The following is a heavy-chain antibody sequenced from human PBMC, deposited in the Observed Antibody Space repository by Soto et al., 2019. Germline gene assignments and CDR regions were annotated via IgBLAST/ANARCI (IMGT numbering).Heavy chain of an antibody. CDR2: IYYSGST. Sequence: SETLSLTCTVSGGSISSSSYYWGWIRQPPGKGLEWIGSIYYSGSTYYNPSLKSRVTISVDTSKNQFSLKLSSVTAADTAVYYCARHLSYYYDSSGYYFDYWGQGTLVTVSS. J-gene: IGHJ4*02. V-gene: IGHV4-39*01. CDR1: GGSISSSSYY. CDR3: ARHLSYYYDSSGYYFDY. D-gene: IGHD3-22*01.